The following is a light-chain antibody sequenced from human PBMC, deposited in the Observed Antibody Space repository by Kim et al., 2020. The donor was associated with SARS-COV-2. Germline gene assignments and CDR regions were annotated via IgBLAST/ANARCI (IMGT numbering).Light chain of an antibody. V-gene: IGLV3-21*04. CDR2: YDS. J-gene: IGLJ2*01. CDR1: SIGSKS. Sequence: PGKTASMSWGGNSIGSKSVHWYQQRSGQAPVLVISYDSDRPSGIPERFSGSNSGNTATLTISRVEAGDEAGYYCQVWDSSSDHRVVFGGGTQLTVL. CDR3: QVWDSSSDHRVV.